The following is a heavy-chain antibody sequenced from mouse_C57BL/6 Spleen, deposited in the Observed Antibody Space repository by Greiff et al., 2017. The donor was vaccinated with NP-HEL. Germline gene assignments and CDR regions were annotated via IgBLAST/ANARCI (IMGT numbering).Heavy chain of an antibody. CDR2: ISYDGSN. CDR1: GYSITSGYY. V-gene: IGHV3-6*01. J-gene: IGHJ1*03. D-gene: IGHD1-1*01. CDR3: ARRYYGSSYGYCDV. Sequence: DVQLQESGPGLVKPSQSLSLTCSVTGYSITSGYYWNWIRQFPGNKLEWMGYISYDGSNNYNPSLKNRISITRDTSKNQFFLKLNSVTTEDTATYYCARRYYGSSYGYCDVWGTGTTVTVSS.